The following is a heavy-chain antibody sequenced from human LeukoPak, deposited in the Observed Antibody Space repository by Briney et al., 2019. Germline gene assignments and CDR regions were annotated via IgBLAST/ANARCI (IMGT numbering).Heavy chain of an antibody. CDR2: IYYSGST. D-gene: IGHD4-23*01. J-gene: IGHJ4*02. V-gene: IGHV4-59*01. CDR3: ARAGGVVTLFDY. Sequence: PSQSLSLTCTVSGSSISSYYWSWIRQPPGKGLEWIGYIYYSGSTNYNPSLTSRVTISVDTSKNQFSLQLSSVTAADTAVYYCARAGGVVTLFDYGGQGTLVTVSS. CDR1: GSSISSYY.